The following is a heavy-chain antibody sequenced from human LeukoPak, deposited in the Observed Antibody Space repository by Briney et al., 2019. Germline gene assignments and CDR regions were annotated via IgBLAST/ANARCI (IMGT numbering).Heavy chain of an antibody. CDR2: ISSSSYI. D-gene: IGHD1-1*01. J-gene: IGHJ4*02. V-gene: IGHV3-21*01. CDR3: AKVRTGHYFDY. CDR1: GFTFSSYS. Sequence: GWSLRLSCAASGFTFSSYSMNWVRQAPGKGLEWVSSISSSSYIYYADSVKGRFTISRDNAKNSLYLQMNSLRAEDTAVYYCAKVRTGHYFDYWGQGTLVTVSS.